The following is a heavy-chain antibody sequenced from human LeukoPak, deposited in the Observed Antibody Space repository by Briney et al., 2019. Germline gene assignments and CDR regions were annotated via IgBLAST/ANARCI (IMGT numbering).Heavy chain of an antibody. CDR1: GLTFSGYA. CDR2: ISGSGGST. J-gene: IGHJ4*02. D-gene: IGHD2-2*01. Sequence: GSLRLSCAASGLTFSGYAMSWVRQAPGKGLEWVSAISGSGGSTYYADSVKGRFTISRDNSKNTLYLRMNSLRAEDTAVYYCAKHSPGLTVVPAAQFDYWGQGTLVTVSS. CDR3: AKHSPGLTVVPAAQFDY. V-gene: IGHV3-23*01.